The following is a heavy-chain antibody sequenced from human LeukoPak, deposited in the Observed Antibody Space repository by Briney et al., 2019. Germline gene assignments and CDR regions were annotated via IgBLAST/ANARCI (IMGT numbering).Heavy chain of an antibody. V-gene: IGHV3-23*01. J-gene: IGHJ4*02. CDR3: ASGGSPGIATAAQYF. CDR2: ISGSGGST. CDR1: GFTLSSYG. Sequence: GGSLRLSCAASGFTLSSYGMSWVRQAPGKGLEWVSAISGSGGSTYYADSAKGRFTISRDNAKNTLSLQMNSLRAEDTAVYYCASGGSPGIATAAQYFWGQGTLVTVSS. D-gene: IGHD6-13*01.